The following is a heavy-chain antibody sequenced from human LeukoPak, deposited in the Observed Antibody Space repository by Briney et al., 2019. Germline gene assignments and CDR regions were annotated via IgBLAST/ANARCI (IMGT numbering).Heavy chain of an antibody. V-gene: IGHV4-39*01. CDR3: ARSSRDGYNYFDY. CDR1: GGSISSSYFY. Sequence: SETLSLTCTVSGGSISSSYFYWDWIRQPPGKGLEWIGSMYYSGSTYYNPSLKGRVTISVDTSKNQFSLKLSSVTAADTAVYYCARSSRDGYNYFDYWGQGTLVTVSS. D-gene: IGHD5-24*01. J-gene: IGHJ4*02. CDR2: MYYSGST.